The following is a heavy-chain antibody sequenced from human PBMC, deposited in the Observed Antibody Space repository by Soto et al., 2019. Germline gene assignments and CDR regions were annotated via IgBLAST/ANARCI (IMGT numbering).Heavy chain of an antibody. CDR3: ARDSLGYCTSTSCYWSEDY. CDR1: VFTFSTYW. D-gene: IGHD2-2*01. Sequence: GWSLRLSCSASVFTFSTYWMSWFRQAPGKGLEWVANIKQDGSEKYYVDSVKGRFTISRDNAKNSLYLQMNSLRAEDTAVYYCARDSLGYCTSTSCYWSEDYWGQGTLVTVSS. V-gene: IGHV3-7*03. J-gene: IGHJ4*02. CDR2: IKQDGSEK.